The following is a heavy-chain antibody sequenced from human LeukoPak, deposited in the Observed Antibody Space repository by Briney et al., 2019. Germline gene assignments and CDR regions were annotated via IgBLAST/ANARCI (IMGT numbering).Heavy chain of an antibody. Sequence: GGSPRLSCAASGFTFSSYWMHWVRQAPGKGLVWVSRINSDGSSRNYADSVKGRFTISRDNAKNTLYLQMHSLRAEDTAVYYCARVSSSGWRRFKGNDAFDIWGQGTLVTVSS. D-gene: IGHD6-19*01. J-gene: IGHJ3*02. CDR1: GFTFSSYW. CDR3: ARVSSSGWRRFKGNDAFDI. V-gene: IGHV3-74*01. CDR2: INSDGSSR.